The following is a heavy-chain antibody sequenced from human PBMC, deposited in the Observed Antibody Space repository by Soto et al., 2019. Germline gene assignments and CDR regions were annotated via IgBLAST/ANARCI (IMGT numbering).Heavy chain of an antibody. V-gene: IGHV4-39*07. CDR1: GGSISSSSYY. D-gene: IGHD3-22*01. CDR2: INHSGST. J-gene: IGHJ6*02. CDR3: ARGRKYYYDSSGYYYPHYYYYYGMDV. Sequence: SETLSLTCTVSGGSISSSSYYWGWIRQPPGKGLEWIGSINHSGSTNYNPSLKSRVTISVDTSKNQFSLKLSSVTAADTAVYYCARGRKYYYDSSGYYYPHYYYYYGMDVWGQGTTVTVSS.